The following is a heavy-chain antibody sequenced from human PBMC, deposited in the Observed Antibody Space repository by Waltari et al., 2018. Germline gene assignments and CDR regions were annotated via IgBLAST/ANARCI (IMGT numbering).Heavy chain of an antibody. CDR3: ARQHYRAAFDI. Sequence: QLQLQESSPGLVKPSETLSLTCTVSGGYISSSSYYWGWIRQPPGKGLEWIGSIYYSGSTYYNPSLKSRVTISVDTSKNQFSLKLSSVTAADTAVYYCARQHYRAAFDIWGQGTMVTVSS. CDR1: GGYISSSSYY. J-gene: IGHJ3*02. V-gene: IGHV4-39*07. D-gene: IGHD4-17*01. CDR2: IYYSGST.